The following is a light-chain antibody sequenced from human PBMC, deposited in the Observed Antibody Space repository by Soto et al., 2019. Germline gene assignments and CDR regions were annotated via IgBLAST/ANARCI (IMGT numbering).Light chain of an antibody. J-gene: IGLJ1*01. CDR1: SSDVGAYNY. V-gene: IGLV2-11*01. CDR3: CTFAGRTFV. Sequence: QSALTQPRSVSGSPGQSVTVSCTGTSSDVGAYNYVAWYQQHPGKVPKLVIFDVNKRPSGVPDRFSGSKSGNTASLTISGLQAEDEADYYCCTFAGRTFVFGTGTKLTVL. CDR2: DVN.